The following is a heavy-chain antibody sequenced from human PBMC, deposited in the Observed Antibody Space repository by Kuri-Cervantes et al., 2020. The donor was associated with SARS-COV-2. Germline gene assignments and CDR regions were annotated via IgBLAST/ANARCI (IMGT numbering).Heavy chain of an antibody. Sequence: SVKVSCKASGYTFAIYGISWVRQAPGQGLEWIGWIVVGSGNTNYAQKFQERVTITRDMSTSTAYMELSSLRSEDTAVYYCAAWIHSGSYDYWGQGTLVTVSS. CDR3: AAWIHSGSYDY. CDR2: IVVGSGNT. V-gene: IGHV1-58*02. D-gene: IGHD1-26*01. J-gene: IGHJ4*02. CDR1: GYTFAIYG.